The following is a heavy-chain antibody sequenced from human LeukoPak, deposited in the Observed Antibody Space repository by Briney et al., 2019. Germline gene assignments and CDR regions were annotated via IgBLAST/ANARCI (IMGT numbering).Heavy chain of an antibody. CDR3: ARLDSIAAAGTD. CDR1: GYSFTSYW. V-gene: IGHV5-51*01. D-gene: IGHD6-13*01. Sequence: GESLKISCKGSGYSFTSYWIGWVRQMPGKGLEWMGIIYPGDSDIRYSPSFQGQVSISVDRSINTAYLQWSSLEASDTAMYYCARLDSIAAAGTDWGQGTLVTVSS. CDR2: IYPGDSDI. J-gene: IGHJ4*02.